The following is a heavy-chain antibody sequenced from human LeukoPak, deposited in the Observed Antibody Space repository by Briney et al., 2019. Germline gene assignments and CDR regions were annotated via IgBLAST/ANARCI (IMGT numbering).Heavy chain of an antibody. J-gene: IGHJ4*02. Sequence: GRSLRLSCAASGFIFSNYAMHWVRQAPGKGLEWEALISYDGSNKFYADSVKGRFTISRDNSRNTLYVQMNSLRAGDTAVYYCAREGDYYVTSGFYYYWGQGTLVTVSS. CDR1: GFIFSNYA. CDR3: AREGDYYVTSGFYYY. D-gene: IGHD3-22*01. CDR2: ISYDGSNK. V-gene: IGHV3-30-3*01.